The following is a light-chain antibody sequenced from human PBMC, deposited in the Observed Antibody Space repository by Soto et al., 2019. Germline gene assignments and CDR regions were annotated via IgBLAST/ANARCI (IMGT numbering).Light chain of an antibody. V-gene: IGKV1-6*01. CDR1: QAIGHD. Sequence: IPMTQSPSSMSASVGDRVTITCRASQAIGHDLGWYQQKPGKAPSLLISTASTLESGVPARLRGNGSGTYFTLTISSLQPEDLATYFCLQDYNYPRTFGQGTQVEV. J-gene: IGKJ1*01. CDR3: LQDYNYPRT. CDR2: TAS.